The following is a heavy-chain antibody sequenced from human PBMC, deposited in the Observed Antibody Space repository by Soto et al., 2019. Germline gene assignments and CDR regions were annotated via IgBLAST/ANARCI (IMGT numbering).Heavy chain of an antibody. CDR2: ISYDGSNK. Sequence: GGSLRLSCAASGFTFSSYGMHWVRQAPGKGLEWVAVISYDGSNKYYADSVKGRFTISRDNSKNTLYLQMNSLRAEDTAVYYCAKDVRFLEWFEEYYFDYWGQGTLVTVSS. J-gene: IGHJ4*02. D-gene: IGHD3-3*01. CDR3: AKDVRFLEWFEEYYFDY. V-gene: IGHV3-30*18. CDR1: GFTFSSYG.